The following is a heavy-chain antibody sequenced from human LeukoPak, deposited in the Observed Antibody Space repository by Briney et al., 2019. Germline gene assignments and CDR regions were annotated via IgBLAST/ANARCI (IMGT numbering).Heavy chain of an antibody. Sequence: ASVKVSCKASGYTFTSYGIGWVRQAPGQGLEWMGWISAYNGNTNYAQKLQGRVTMTTDTSTSTAYMELRSLRSDDTAVYYCARVLLWFGESALDYRGQGTLVTVSS. CDR1: GYTFTSYG. CDR3: ARVLLWFGESALDY. D-gene: IGHD3-10*01. V-gene: IGHV1-18*01. CDR2: ISAYNGNT. J-gene: IGHJ4*02.